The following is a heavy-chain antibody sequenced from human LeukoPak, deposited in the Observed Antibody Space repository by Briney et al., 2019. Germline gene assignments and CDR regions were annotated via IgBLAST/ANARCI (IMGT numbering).Heavy chain of an antibody. CDR1: GGSFSGYY. CDR3: AIIVTESYYYDSSGYSYYFDY. D-gene: IGHD3-22*01. V-gene: IGHV4-34*01. J-gene: IGHJ4*02. CDR2: INHSGST. Sequence: SETLSLTCAVYGGSFSGYYWSWIRQPPGKGLEWIGEINHSGSTNYNPSLKSRVTMSVDTSKNQFSLKLSSVTAADTAVYYCAIIVTESYYYDSSGYSYYFDYWGQGTLVTVSS.